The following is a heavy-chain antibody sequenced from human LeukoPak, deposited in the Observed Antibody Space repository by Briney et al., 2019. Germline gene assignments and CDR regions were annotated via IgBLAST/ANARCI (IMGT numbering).Heavy chain of an antibody. Sequence: GRSLRLSCAASGFTFSSYAMHWVRQAPGKGLEWVAVISYDGSNKYYADSVKGRFTISRDDSKNTLYLQMNSLKTEDTAVYYCTTDQRGVDYWGQGTLVTVSS. V-gene: IGHV3-30-3*01. J-gene: IGHJ4*02. CDR3: TTDQRGVDY. CDR1: GFTFSSYA. CDR2: ISYDGSNK. D-gene: IGHD5-24*01.